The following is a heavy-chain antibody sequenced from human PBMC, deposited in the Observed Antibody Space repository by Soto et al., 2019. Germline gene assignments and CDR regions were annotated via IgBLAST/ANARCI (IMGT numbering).Heavy chain of an antibody. CDR2: IYYSGST. CDR3: ARENMYDSSGYYDY. V-gene: IGHV4-31*03. D-gene: IGHD3-22*01. CDR1: GGSISSGGYY. J-gene: IGHJ4*02. Sequence: PSETLSLTCTVSGGSISSGGYYWSWIRQHPGKGLEWIGYIYYSGSTYYNPSLKSRVTISVDTSKNQFSLKLSPVTAADTAVYYCARENMYDSSGYYDYWGQGTLVTVSS.